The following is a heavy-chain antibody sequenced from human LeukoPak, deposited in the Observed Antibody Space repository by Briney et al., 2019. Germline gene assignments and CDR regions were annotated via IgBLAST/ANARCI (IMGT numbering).Heavy chain of an antibody. D-gene: IGHD2-2*01. CDR3: ARVLKGYCSSTSCYAWFDP. Sequence: PSETLSLTCAVYGGSFSGYYWSWIRQPPGKGLEWIGEINHSGSTNYNPSLKSRVTISVDTSKNQFPLKLSSVTAADTAVYYCARVLKGYCSSTSCYAWFDPWGQGTLVTVSS. V-gene: IGHV4-34*01. J-gene: IGHJ5*02. CDR2: INHSGST. CDR1: GGSFSGYY.